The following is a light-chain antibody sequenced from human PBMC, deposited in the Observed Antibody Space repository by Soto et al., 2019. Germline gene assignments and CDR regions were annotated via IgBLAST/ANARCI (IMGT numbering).Light chain of an antibody. CDR2: GAS. Sequence: EIVLTQSPGTLSLAPGERATLACRASRSVISSYLACYHQKPGQAPRLLIYGASITATGIPDRFSRSGSGTDFTPTVSRLEPEDFAVYYFKQYGGXPRTCGPGTNVXI. CDR1: RSVISSY. V-gene: IGKV3-20*01. CDR3: KQYGGXPRT. J-gene: IGKJ3*01.